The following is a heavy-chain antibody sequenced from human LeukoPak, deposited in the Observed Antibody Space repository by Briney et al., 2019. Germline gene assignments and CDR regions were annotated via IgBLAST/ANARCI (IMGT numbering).Heavy chain of an antibody. CDR1: GFTFSSYW. J-gene: IGHJ4*02. V-gene: IGHV3-7*01. Sequence: GGSLRLSCAASGFTFSSYWMSWVRQAPGKGLEWVANIKQDGSEKYYMDSVKGRFTISRDNAKNSLYLQMNSLRAEDTAVYYCARDHCSSTSCHNDYWGQGTLVTVSS. D-gene: IGHD2-2*01. CDR2: IKQDGSEK. CDR3: ARDHCSSTSCHNDY.